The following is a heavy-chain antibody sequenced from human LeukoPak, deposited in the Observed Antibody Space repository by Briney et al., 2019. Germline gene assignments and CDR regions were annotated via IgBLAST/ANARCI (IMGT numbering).Heavy chain of an antibody. CDR1: GGSISGNY. V-gene: IGHV4-59*01. J-gene: IGHJ3*02. CDR2: IYYTGST. CDR3: ARTNAFDI. Sequence: SETLSLTCTVSGGSISGNYWNWLQQSPGKGLEWIGYIYYTGSTNSNPSLKSRVTISVDTSKNQLSLQLSSVTAADTAVYYCARTNAFDIWGQGTMVTVSS.